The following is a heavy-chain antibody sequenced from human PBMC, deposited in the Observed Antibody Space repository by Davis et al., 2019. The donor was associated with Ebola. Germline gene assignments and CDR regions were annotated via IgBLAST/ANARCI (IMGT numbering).Heavy chain of an antibody. V-gene: IGHV3-30*04. D-gene: IGHD3-3*01. CDR1: GFTFSSYA. Sequence: PGGSLRLSCAASGFTFSSYAMHWVRQAPGKGLEWVAVISYDGSNKYYADSVKGRFTISRDNSKNTLYLQMNSLRAEDTAVYYCATSTYYDFWSGYPYYYGMDVWGQGTTVTVSS. CDR3: ATSTYYDFWSGYPYYYGMDV. CDR2: ISYDGSNK. J-gene: IGHJ6*02.